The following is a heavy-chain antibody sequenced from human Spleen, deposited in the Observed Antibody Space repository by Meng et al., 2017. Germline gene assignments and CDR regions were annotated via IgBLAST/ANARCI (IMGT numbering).Heavy chain of an antibody. D-gene: IGHD3-10*01. V-gene: IGHV4-31*03. CDR2: IYYSGST. Sequence: LRLSCTVSGGSISSGGYYWSWIRQHPGKGLEWIGYIYYSGSTYYNPSLKSRVTISVDTSKNQFSLKLSSVTAADTAVYYCARADYGSGNYHFDYWGQGTLVTVSS. J-gene: IGHJ4*02. CDR1: GGSISSGGYY. CDR3: ARADYGSGNYHFDY.